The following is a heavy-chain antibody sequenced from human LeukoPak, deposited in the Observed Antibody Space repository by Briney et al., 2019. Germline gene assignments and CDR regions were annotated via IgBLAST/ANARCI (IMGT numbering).Heavy chain of an antibody. D-gene: IGHD1-26*01. CDR1: GYTFTNHD. V-gene: IGHV1-3*01. Sequence: ASVKVSCKASGYTFTNHDMHWVRQAPGQRLEWMGWINPGNGNTKYSQKFQGRVTITSDTSATTAYMELNRLRSDDTAVYYCARASGSYWWFDSWGQGTLVTVSS. J-gene: IGHJ5*01. CDR2: INPGNGNT. CDR3: ARASGSYWWFDS.